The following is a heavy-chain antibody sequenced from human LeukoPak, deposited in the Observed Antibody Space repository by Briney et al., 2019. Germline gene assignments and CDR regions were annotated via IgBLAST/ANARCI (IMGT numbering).Heavy chain of an antibody. Sequence: QPGGSLRLSCAASGFTFSSYGMHWVLQAPGKGLEWVAFIRYDGGNKYYADSVKGRFTISRDNSKNTLYLQMNSLRAEDTAVYYCANSAAEKSLDYWGQGTLVTVSS. D-gene: IGHD6-13*01. CDR3: ANSAAEKSLDY. CDR2: IRYDGGNK. V-gene: IGHV3-30*02. J-gene: IGHJ4*02. CDR1: GFTFSSYG.